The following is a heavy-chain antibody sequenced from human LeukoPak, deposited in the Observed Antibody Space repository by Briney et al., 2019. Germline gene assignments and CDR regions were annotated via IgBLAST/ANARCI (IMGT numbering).Heavy chain of an antibody. Sequence: SQTLSLTCTVSGGSVSSGDYYWSWIRQPPGTGLEWIEYIYYSGSTYYNPSLKSRVTISVDTSKSQFSLKLSSVTAADTAVYYCARRSINSISTSCYEFDYWGQGTLVTVSS. D-gene: IGHD2-2*01. V-gene: IGHV4-30-4*08. CDR1: GGSVSSGDYY. J-gene: IGHJ4*02. CDR2: IYYSGST. CDR3: ARRSINSISTSCYEFDY.